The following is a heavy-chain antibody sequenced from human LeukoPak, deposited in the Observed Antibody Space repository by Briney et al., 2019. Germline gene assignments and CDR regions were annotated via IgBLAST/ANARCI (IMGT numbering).Heavy chain of an antibody. D-gene: IGHD2-2*01. Sequence: SQTLSLTCTVSGGSISSGGYYWSWIRQPAGKGLEWIGRIYTTGSTNYNPSLKSRVTMSVDTSKNQFSLKLSSVTAADTAVYYCAREYLFPADRAYYYYYYMDVWGKGTTVTVSS. CDR3: AREYLFPADRAYYYYYYMDV. CDR1: GGSISSGGYY. J-gene: IGHJ6*03. CDR2: IYTTGST. V-gene: IGHV4-61*02.